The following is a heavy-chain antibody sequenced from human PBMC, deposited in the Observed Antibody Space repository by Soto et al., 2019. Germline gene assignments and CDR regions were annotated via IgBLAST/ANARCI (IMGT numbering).Heavy chain of an antibody. CDR1: GYTFTGYY. D-gene: IGHD3-22*01. CDR3: ARAMIVVVTHAFDI. V-gene: IGHV1-2*02. CDR2: INPNSGGT. J-gene: IGHJ3*02. Sequence: GASVKVSCKASGYTFTGYYMHCVRQAPGQGLEWMGWINPNSGGTNYAQKFQGRVTMTRDTSISTAYMELSRLRSDDTAVYYCARAMIVVVTHAFDIWGQGTMVTVSS.